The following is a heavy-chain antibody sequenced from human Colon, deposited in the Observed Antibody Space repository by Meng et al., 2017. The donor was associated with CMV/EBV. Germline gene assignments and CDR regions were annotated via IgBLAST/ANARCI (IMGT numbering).Heavy chain of an antibody. CDR1: GGSISSYY. V-gene: IGHV4-59*01. Sequence: GSLRLSCIVSGGSISSYYWSWIRQPPGKGLEWIGWAHNSGSTNYNPSLKSRVAVSVDTSKNHFSLTLASVTAADTGIYYCTRVANYLDYWGQGTLVT. CDR3: TRVANYLDY. CDR2: AHNSGST. J-gene: IGHJ4*02.